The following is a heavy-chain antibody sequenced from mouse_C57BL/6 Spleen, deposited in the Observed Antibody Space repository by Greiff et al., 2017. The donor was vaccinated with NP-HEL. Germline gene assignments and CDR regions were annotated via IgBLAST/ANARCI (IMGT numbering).Heavy chain of an antibody. J-gene: IGHJ1*03. CDR2: ISNGGDYT. CDR3: TRNYCTKEYFDV. CDR1: GFTFSSYS. V-gene: IGHV5-9-1*02. D-gene: IGHD1-1*01. Sequence: EVQRVESGAGLVKPGASLKLSCAASGFTFSSYSMSWVRQTPEKRLEWVAYISNGGDYTNYADTLKGRFTMSRDNARNTLYLQMSSLKSEDTAMYYCTRNYCTKEYFDVWGTGTTVTVSS.